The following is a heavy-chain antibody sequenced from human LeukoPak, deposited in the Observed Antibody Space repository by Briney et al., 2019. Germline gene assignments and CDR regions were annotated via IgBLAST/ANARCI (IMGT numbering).Heavy chain of an antibody. CDR1: GESFSGYY. J-gene: IGHJ4*02. V-gene: IGHV4-59*01. D-gene: IGHD3-10*01. Sequence: SETLSLTCAVYGESFSGYYWSWIRQPPGKGLEWIGYIYYSGSTNYNTSLKSRVTISVDTSKNQFSLKLSSVTAADTAVYYCAREDGGTLFDYWGQGTLVTVSS. CDR2: IYYSGST. CDR3: AREDGGTLFDY.